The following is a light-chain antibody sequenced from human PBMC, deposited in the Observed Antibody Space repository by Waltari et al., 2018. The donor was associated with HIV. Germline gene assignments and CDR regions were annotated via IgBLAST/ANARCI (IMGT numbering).Light chain of an antibody. CDR2: SAS. J-gene: IGKJ4*01. CDR1: QHIRNA. CDR3: QQSHEPPLT. Sequence: IQVPPSPSSLSAYSADTVTIPSRTSQHIRNAFNWYLYKPGTSPSLLIYSASGMQSGVPSRFTASGSGTEFHFTISGLQSEVCATYYSQQSHEPPLTFGGGTKVEIK. V-gene: IGKV1-39*01.